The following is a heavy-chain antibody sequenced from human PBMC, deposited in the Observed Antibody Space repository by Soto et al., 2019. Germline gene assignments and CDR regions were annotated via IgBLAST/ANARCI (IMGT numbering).Heavy chain of an antibody. Sequence: ASVKVSCKASGYTFTGYYMHWVRQAPGQGLEWMGWIKPNSGGTNYAQKFQGWVTMTRDTSIRTAYMELSRLRSDDTTLYYCARERMSYDRYQNQDAFDIWGQGTMVTVSS. CDR2: IKPNSGGT. CDR3: ARERMSYDRYQNQDAFDI. J-gene: IGHJ3*02. CDR1: GYTFTGYY. D-gene: IGHD1-26*01. V-gene: IGHV1-2*04.